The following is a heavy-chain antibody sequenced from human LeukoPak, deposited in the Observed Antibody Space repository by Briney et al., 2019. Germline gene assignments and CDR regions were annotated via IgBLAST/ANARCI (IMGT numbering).Heavy chain of an antibody. J-gene: IGHJ4*02. Sequence: SETLSLTCTVSGGSISSYYWSWIRQPPGKGLEWIGEINHSGRTNYNPSLKSRVTISVDTSKNQFSLKLSSVTAADTAVYYCARQNYGAAPLRYWGQGTLVTVSS. CDR3: ARQNYGAAPLRY. V-gene: IGHV4-34*01. D-gene: IGHD4/OR15-4a*01. CDR1: GGSISSYY. CDR2: INHSGRT.